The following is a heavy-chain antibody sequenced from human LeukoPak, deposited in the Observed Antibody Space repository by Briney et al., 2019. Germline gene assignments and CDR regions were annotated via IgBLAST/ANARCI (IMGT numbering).Heavy chain of an antibody. CDR2: ISYDGSNK. V-gene: IGHV3-30*18. D-gene: IGHD3-10*01. CDR3: AKDREVDFYYFDY. Sequence: GGSLRLSCAASGFTFSSYGMHWVRQAPGKGLEWVAVISYDGSNKYYADSVKGRFTISRDNSKNTLYLQMNSLRAEDTAVYYCAKDREVDFYYFDYWGQGTLVTVSS. J-gene: IGHJ4*02. CDR1: GFTFSSYG.